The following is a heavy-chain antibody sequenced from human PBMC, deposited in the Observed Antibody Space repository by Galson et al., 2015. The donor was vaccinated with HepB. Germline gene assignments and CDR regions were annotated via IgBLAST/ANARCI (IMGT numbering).Heavy chain of an antibody. V-gene: IGHV1-2*06. J-gene: IGHJ6*02. CDR3: ARSPRTSLYYGMDV. Sequence: SVKVSCKASGYIFSGYYIHWVRQAPGQGLEWMGRINPNSGDTNYAQKFKGRVAMTRDTSIRTAYMELSRLRSDDTAIYYCARSPRTSLYYGMDVWDQGTTVTVSS. D-gene: IGHD1-14*01. CDR2: INPNSGDT. CDR1: GYIFSGYY.